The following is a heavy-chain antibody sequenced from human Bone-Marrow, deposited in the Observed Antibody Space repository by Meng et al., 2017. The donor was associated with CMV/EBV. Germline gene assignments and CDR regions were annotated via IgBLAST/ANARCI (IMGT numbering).Heavy chain of an antibody. V-gene: IGHV4-59*01. CDR1: GGSISSYY. J-gene: IGHJ6*02. Sequence: GSLRLSCTVSGGSISSYYWSWIRQPPGKGLEWIGYIYYSGSTNYNPSLKSRVTISVDTSKNQFSLKLSSVTAADTAVYYCARGRDFWSGYYTDLYYYYGMDVWGQGTMVTVSS. D-gene: IGHD3-3*01. CDR2: IYYSGST. CDR3: ARGRDFWSGYYTDLYYYYGMDV.